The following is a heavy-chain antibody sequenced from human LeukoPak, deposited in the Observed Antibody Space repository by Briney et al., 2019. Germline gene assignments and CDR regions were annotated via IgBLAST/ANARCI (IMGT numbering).Heavy chain of an antibody. V-gene: IGHV3-11*04. Sequence: GGPLRLSCAASGFAFSDFYMFWIRQAPGKGLEWISYISNSGSTLYYADSVKGRFTISRDNDKNLLYLQMNSLRAEDTAVYYCARISGPGTVGWAYYFDYWGQGTLVTVSS. CDR3: ARISGPGTVGWAYYFDY. CDR1: GFAFSDFY. J-gene: IGHJ4*02. D-gene: IGHD1-14*01. CDR2: ISNSGSTL.